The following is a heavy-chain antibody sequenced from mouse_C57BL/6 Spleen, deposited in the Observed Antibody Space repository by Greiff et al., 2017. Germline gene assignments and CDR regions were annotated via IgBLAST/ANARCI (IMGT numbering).Heavy chain of an antibody. CDR2: IYPRSGNT. Sequence: QVQLQQSGAELARPGASVKLSCKASGYTFTSYGISWVKQRTGQGLEWIGEIYPRSGNTYYNEKFKGKATLTADKSSSTAYMELRSLTSEDSAVYVCARYYYYGSSYVRGYFDYWGQGTTLTVSS. V-gene: IGHV1-81*01. J-gene: IGHJ2*01. CDR1: GYTFTSYG. CDR3: ARYYYYGSSYVRGYFDY. D-gene: IGHD1-1*01.